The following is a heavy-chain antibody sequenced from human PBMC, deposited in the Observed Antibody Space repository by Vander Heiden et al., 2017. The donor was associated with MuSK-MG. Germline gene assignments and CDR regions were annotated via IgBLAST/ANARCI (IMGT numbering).Heavy chain of an antibody. CDR1: GFTFSNSW. V-gene: IGHV3-7*01. CDR2: VKPDGRAT. D-gene: IGHD7-27*01. Sequence: EVQLVESGGGLVQPGESLRLFCAASGFTFSNSWMTWIRQPPGKGLEWVANVKPDGRATNYVDSLKGRFSISRDNARNSLFLQMNSLRVEDTAVYYCAIGWGDDWGQGTLVTVSS. CDR3: AIGWGDD. J-gene: IGHJ4*02.